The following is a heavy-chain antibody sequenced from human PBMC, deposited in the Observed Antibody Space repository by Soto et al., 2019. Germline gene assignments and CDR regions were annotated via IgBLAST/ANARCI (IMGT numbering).Heavy chain of an antibody. CDR3: GSVRPSGYVLS. Sequence: SETLSLTCTVSGGSLSSYYWTWIRQSPGKGLEWIGYVYFSGNTNYNPSLKSRVTISIDTSKNQFSLRLASVTAADTAFYYGGSVRPSGYVLSWGQGTLVTVSS. D-gene: IGHD6-25*01. V-gene: IGHV4-59*01. J-gene: IGHJ5*02. CDR1: GGSLSSYY. CDR2: VYFSGNT.